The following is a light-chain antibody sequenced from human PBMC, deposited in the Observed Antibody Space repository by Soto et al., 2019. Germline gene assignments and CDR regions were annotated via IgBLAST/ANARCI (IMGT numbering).Light chain of an antibody. J-gene: IGLJ1*01. CDR3: SSYTSRFTYV. CDR1: SSDVGGYNF. Sequence: QSALTQPASVSGSPGQSITISCSGTSSDVGGYNFVSWYQQHPGNAPKLIINEVNNRPSGVSHRFSASKSGNTASLTISGLQSEDEADYYCSSYTSRFTYVFGTGAKVTVL. CDR2: EVN. V-gene: IGLV2-14*01.